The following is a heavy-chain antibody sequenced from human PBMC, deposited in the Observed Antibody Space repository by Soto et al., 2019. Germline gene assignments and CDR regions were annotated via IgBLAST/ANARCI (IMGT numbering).Heavy chain of an antibody. V-gene: IGHV3-21*01. CDR2: ISSSSSYI. CDR3: ARDRLPGIAAAGPNWFDP. D-gene: IGHD6-13*01. CDR1: GFTFSSYS. Sequence: GGSLRLSCAASGFTFSSYSMNWVRQAPGKGLEWVSSISSSSSYIYYADSVKGRFTISRDNAKNSLYLQTNSLRAEDTAVYYCARDRLPGIAAAGPNWFDPWGQGTLVTVS. J-gene: IGHJ5*02.